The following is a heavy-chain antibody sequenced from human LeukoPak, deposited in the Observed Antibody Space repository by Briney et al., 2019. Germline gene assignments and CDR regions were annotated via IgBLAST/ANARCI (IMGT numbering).Heavy chain of an antibody. J-gene: IGHJ4*02. V-gene: IGHV3-74*01. Sequence: PGGSLRLSCAASGIIFSNYWMHWVRQAPGKGLVWVSRINRDGSSTSYADSVKGRFTISRDNAKNSLYLQMNSLRAEDTALYYCAREGGSSWDGEYFDYWGQGTLVTVSS. CDR2: INRDGSST. CDR1: GIIFSNYW. D-gene: IGHD6-13*01. CDR3: AREGGSSWDGEYFDY.